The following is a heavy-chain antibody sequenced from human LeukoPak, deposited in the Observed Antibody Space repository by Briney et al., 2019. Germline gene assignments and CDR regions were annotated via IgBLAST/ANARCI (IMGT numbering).Heavy chain of an antibody. CDR2: IYYSGST. V-gene: IGHV4-59*08. D-gene: IGHD3-22*01. J-gene: IGHJ4*02. Sequence: SETLSLTCTVSGGSISGYYWSWIRQPRGKGLEWIGSIYYSGSTNYNPSLKSRVTISVDTSKNQFSLRLSSVTAADTAVYYCARHDTHDSSGYYPLDYWGQGTLVTVFS. CDR1: GGSISGYY. CDR3: ARHDTHDSSGYYPLDY.